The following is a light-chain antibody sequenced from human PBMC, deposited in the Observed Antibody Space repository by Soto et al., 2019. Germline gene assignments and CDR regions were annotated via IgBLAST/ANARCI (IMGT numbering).Light chain of an antibody. CDR1: SGDVGGYNY. CDR3: SSSTTISTFV. J-gene: IGLJ1*01. V-gene: IGLV2-14*01. Sequence: QSVLTQPASVSGSPGQSITIDCTGTSGDVGGYNYVSWYQQYPGKAPKLVIYDASDRPSGVSNRFSGSKSGNTASLTISGLQAEDAAHYYCSSSTTISTFVFGTGTKLTVL. CDR2: DAS.